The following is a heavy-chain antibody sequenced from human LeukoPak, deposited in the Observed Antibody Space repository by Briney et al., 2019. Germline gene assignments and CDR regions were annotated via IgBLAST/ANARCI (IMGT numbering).Heavy chain of an antibody. CDR3: AKGGIWLGDHKGYFDY. Sequence: GGSLRLSCASSGLTFSSYAMSWVRQAPGKGLGWVSAISGSGGRTYYADSVKGRFTISRDNSKNTLYLQMNSLRAEDTALYYCAKGGIWLGDHKGYFDYWGQGTLVTVSS. J-gene: IGHJ4*02. V-gene: IGHV3-23*01. D-gene: IGHD3-10*01. CDR1: GLTFSSYA. CDR2: ISGSGGRT.